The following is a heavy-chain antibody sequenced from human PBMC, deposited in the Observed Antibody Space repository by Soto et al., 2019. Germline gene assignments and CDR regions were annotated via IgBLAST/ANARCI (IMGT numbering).Heavy chain of an antibody. J-gene: IGHJ3*02. V-gene: IGHV6-1*01. CDR3: ARDRWGSGWPGTDSFDI. Sequence: PSQTLSLTCAISWDSVLSYSAACNWIRQSPSRGLEWLGRTYYRSKWYSEYVQSVKRRITINPDTSKNQFSLQLNSVTPEDTAVYYCARDRWGSGWPGTDSFDIWGQGTLVTVSS. D-gene: IGHD6-19*01. CDR1: WDSVLSYSAA. CDR2: TYYRSKWYS.